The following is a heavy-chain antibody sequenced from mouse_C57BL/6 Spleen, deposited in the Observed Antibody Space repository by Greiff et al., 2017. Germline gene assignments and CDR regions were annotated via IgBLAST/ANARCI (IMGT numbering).Heavy chain of an antibody. CDR3: ARGSSFYYFDY. J-gene: IGHJ2*01. CDR2: IDPSDSYT. CDR1: GYTFTSYW. V-gene: IGHV1-69*01. D-gene: IGHD1-1*01. Sequence: QVQLQQPGAELVMPGASVTLSCKASGYTFTSYWMHWVQQRPGQGLEWIGEIDPSDSYTNYNQKFKGKSTLTVDKSSSTVYMQLSSLTSEDSAVYYCARGSSFYYFDYWGQGTTLTVSS.